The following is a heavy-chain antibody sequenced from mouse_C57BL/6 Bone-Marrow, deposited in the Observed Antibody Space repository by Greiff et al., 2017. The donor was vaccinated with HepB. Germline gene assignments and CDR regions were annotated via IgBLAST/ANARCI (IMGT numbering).Heavy chain of an antibody. CDR3: VRLLRTGWYFDV. Sequence: EVKLQESGGGLVQPKGSLKLSCAASGFSFNTYAMNWVRQAPGKGLEWVARIRSKSNNYATYYADSVKDRFTISRDDSESMLYLQMNNLKTEDTAMYYCVRLLRTGWYFDVWGTGTTVTVSS. CDR2: IRSKSNNYAT. V-gene: IGHV10-1*01. D-gene: IGHD4-1*01. CDR1: GFSFNTYA. J-gene: IGHJ1*03.